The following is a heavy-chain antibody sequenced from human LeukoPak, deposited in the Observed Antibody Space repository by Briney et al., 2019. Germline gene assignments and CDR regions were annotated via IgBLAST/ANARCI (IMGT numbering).Heavy chain of an antibody. J-gene: IGHJ3*02. V-gene: IGHV3-30*02. CDR2: IRYDGSNK. CDR1: GFTFSSYG. CDR3: AKLSEASSGWYDAFDI. Sequence: GGSLRLSCAASGFTFSSYGMHWVRQAPGKGLEWVAFIRYDGSNKYYADSVKGRFTISRDNSKNTLYLQMNSLRAEDTAVYYCAKLSEASSGWYDAFDIWGQGTMVTVSS. D-gene: IGHD6-19*01.